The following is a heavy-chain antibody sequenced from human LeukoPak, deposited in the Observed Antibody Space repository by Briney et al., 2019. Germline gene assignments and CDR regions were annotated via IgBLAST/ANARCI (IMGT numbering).Heavy chain of an antibody. CDR1: GFSLSNARMG. V-gene: IGHV2-26*01. CDR3: ALPQEGYYGDLVGAFDI. CDR2: IFSNDEK. Sequence: ESGPTLVNPTETLTLTCTVSGFSLSNARMGVSWNRQPPGKALEWLAHIFSNDEKSYSTSLKSRLTISKDTSKSQVVLTMTNMDPVDTATYYCALPQEGYYGDLVGAFDIWGQGTMVTVSS. D-gene: IGHD4-17*01. J-gene: IGHJ3*02.